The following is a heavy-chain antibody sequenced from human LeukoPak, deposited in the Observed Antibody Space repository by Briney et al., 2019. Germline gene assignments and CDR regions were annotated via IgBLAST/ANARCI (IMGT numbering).Heavy chain of an antibody. D-gene: IGHD3-3*01. J-gene: IGHJ6*03. Sequence: GASVKVSCKASGGTFSSYAISCVRQAPGQGLEWMGGIIPIFGTANYAQKFQGRVTITTDESTSTAYMELSSLRSEDTAVYYCASGVVYYYYYYMDVWGKGTTVTVSS. CDR1: GGTFSSYA. V-gene: IGHV1-69*05. CDR3: ASGVVYYYYYYMDV. CDR2: IIPIFGTA.